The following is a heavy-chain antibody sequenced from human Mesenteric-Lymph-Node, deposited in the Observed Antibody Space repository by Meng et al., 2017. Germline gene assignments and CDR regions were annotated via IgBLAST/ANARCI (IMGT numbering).Heavy chain of an antibody. D-gene: IGHD3-10*01. CDR2: IYYSGST. CDR1: GGSISSYY. Sequence: SETLSLTCTVSGGSISSYYWSWIRQPPGKGLEWIGYIYYSGSTNYNPSLKSRVTISVDTSKNQFSLKLSSVTAADTAVYYCARGGYYGSGSYYPYWGQGTLVTVSS. CDR3: ARGGYYGSGSYYPY. J-gene: IGHJ4*02. V-gene: IGHV4-59*12.